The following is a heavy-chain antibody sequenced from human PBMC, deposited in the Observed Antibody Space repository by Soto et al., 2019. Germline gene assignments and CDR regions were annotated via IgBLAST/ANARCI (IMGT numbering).Heavy chain of an antibody. CDR1: GFSLNTSGVC. CDR2: IDWDDDK. V-gene: IGHV2-70*01. D-gene: IGHD3-3*01. J-gene: IGHJ6*02. CDR3: ARIVGPRAFYYYAMDV. Sequence: SGPTLVNPTQTLTLTCTLSGFSLNTSGVCLNWIRQPPGKALEWLALIDWDDDKLYTTTLKTRLTVSKDTSKNQVVLTMTNMDPVDTATYYCARIVGPRAFYYYAMDVWGPGTTVTVSS.